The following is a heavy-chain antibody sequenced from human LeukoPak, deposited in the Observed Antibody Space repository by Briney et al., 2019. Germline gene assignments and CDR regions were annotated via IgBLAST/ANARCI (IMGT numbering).Heavy chain of an antibody. J-gene: IGHJ4*02. D-gene: IGHD6-13*01. CDR3: ARDLSYSSSWYEMDY. Sequence: GSLRLSCAASGFTFSSYSMNWVRQAPGKGLEWVSSISSSSSYIYYADSVKGRFTISRDNAKNSLYLQMNSLRAEDTAVYYCARDLSYSSSWYEMDYWGQGTLVTVSS. CDR1: GFTFSSYS. V-gene: IGHV3-21*04. CDR2: ISSSSSYI.